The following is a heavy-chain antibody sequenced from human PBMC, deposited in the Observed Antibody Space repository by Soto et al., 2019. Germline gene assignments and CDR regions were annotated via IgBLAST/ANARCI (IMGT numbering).Heavy chain of an antibody. Sequence: SETLTVTWTVSVGYISSYYWSWIRQPPGKGLEWIGYIYYSGSTNYNPSLKSRVTISVDTSKKQFSLKLSSVTAADTAVYYCARVTDSSDYYYDGHDFQHWGQGTLVTVSS. CDR1: VGYISSYY. CDR2: IYYSGST. J-gene: IGHJ1*01. CDR3: ARVTDSSDYYYDGHDFQH. D-gene: IGHD3-22*01. V-gene: IGHV4-59*01.